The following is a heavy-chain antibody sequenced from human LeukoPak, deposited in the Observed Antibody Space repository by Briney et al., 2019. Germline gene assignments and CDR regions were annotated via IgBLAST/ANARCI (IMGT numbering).Heavy chain of an antibody. V-gene: IGHV1-8*01. CDR1: GYTFTTYD. CDR2: MNPNSGNT. J-gene: IGHJ4*02. Sequence: ASVKVSCKASGYTFTTYDINWVRQATGQGLEWMGSMNPNSGNTGYAQKFQGRVTMTRNTSMSTAYMELNSLRSEDTAVYYCARANYYGSGKKDLDYWGQGTLVTVSS. CDR3: ARANYYGSGKKDLDY. D-gene: IGHD3-10*01.